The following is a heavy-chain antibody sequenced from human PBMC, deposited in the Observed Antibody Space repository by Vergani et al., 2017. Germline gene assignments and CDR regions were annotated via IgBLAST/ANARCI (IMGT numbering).Heavy chain of an antibody. J-gene: IGHJ6*03. Sequence: QVQLVQSGAEVKKPGSSVKVSCKASGGTFSSYAISWVRQAPGHGLEWMGGIIPIFGTANYAQKFQGRVTITADKSTSTAYMELSSLRSEDTAVYYCARSTEKIEWSGYYPGRYYYYYYYMDVWGKGTTVTVSS. CDR1: GGTFSSYA. CDR3: ARSTEKIEWSGYYPGRYYYYYYYMDV. V-gene: IGHV1-69*06. D-gene: IGHD3-3*01. CDR2: IIPIFGTA.